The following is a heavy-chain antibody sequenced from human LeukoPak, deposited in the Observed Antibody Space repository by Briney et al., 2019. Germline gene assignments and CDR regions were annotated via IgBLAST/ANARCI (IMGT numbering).Heavy chain of an antibody. Sequence: PSETLSLTCTVSGGSISSYYWSWIRQPPGKGLEWIGYIYYSGSTNYNPSLKSRVTISVDTSKNQFSLKLSSVTAADTAVYYCARDGDSSGYPWAFDYWGQGTLVTVSS. V-gene: IGHV4-59*01. CDR1: GGSISSYY. CDR3: ARDGDSSGYPWAFDY. D-gene: IGHD3-22*01. J-gene: IGHJ4*02. CDR2: IYYSGST.